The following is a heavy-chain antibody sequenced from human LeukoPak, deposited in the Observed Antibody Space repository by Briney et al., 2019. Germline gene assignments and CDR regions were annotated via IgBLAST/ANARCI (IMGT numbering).Heavy chain of an antibody. D-gene: IGHD5-18*01. Sequence: WVSCINSYRSQSNYPASVMGPFTISRDNAMNTIYLQMNSLRAEDTAVYYCARWGGGGYNVWGQGTLVTVSS. CDR3: ARWGGGGYNV. CDR2: INSYRSQS. J-gene: IGHJ4*02. V-gene: IGHV3-74*01.